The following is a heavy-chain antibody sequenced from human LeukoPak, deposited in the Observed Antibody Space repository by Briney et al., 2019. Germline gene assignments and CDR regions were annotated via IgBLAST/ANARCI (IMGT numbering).Heavy chain of an antibody. Sequence: GASVEVSCKASGYTFTGYYMHWVRQAPGQGLEWMGLINPSGSSTLYAQKFQGRVTMTRDMSTATDYMELSSLRSEDTAVYYCARDNSVGDIAWWFDPWGQGTLVTVSS. D-gene: IGHD3-16*02. CDR1: GYTFTGYY. CDR2: INPSGSST. CDR3: ARDNSVGDIAWWFDP. J-gene: IGHJ5*02. V-gene: IGHV1-46*01.